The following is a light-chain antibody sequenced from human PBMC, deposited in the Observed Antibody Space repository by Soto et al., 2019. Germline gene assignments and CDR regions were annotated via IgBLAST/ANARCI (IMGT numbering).Light chain of an antibody. J-gene: IGLJ1*01. Sequence: NFMLTQPHSVSESPGKTVTISCTRSSGSIASNYVQWYQQRPGSAPTTVIYEDNQRPSGVPDRFSGSIDSSSNSASLTISGLKTEDEADYYCQSYGSSTLYVFGTGTKVTVL. CDR1: SGSIASNY. CDR3: QSYGSSTLYV. CDR2: EDN. V-gene: IGLV6-57*04.